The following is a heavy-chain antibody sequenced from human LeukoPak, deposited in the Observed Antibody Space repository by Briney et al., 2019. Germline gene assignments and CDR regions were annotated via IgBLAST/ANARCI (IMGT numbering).Heavy chain of an antibody. Sequence: PGGSLRLSCTASGFTFSTYAMTWVRQVPGEGPEWVSTLFGGDSTIYRDSVKGRFTTSRDTSKNTLYLQMNNLRAEDTAVYYCARDLDYRIDPWGQGALVTVSS. CDR3: ARDLDYRIDP. D-gene: IGHD4-11*01. CDR1: GFTFSTYA. V-gene: IGHV3-23*01. J-gene: IGHJ5*02. CDR2: LFGGDST.